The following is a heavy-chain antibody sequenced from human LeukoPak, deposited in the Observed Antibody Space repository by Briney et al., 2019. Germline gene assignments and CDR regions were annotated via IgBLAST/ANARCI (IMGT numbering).Heavy chain of an antibody. Sequence: KPGGSLRLSCAASGFTFRSYSMNWVRQAPGEGLDWVSSISSSSSYIYYADSVKGRFTISRDNAKKSLYLQMNSLRAEDTAVYYCARGAPELSAFDIWGQGTMVTVSS. CDR2: ISSSSSYI. J-gene: IGHJ3*02. CDR1: GFTFRSYS. V-gene: IGHV3-21*01. D-gene: IGHD1-14*01. CDR3: ARGAPELSAFDI.